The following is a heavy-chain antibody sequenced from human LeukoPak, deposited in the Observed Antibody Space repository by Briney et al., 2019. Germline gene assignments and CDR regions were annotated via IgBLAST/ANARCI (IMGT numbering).Heavy chain of an antibody. Sequence: GGSLRLSCAAPGFTLSNYWMTWVRQAPAKGLEWVASIKQDGSERDYVDSVKGRFTISRDDAKNSLYLQMNSLRAEDTAVYYCARGITMANWGQGTLVTVSS. CDR1: GFTLSNYW. V-gene: IGHV3-7*04. CDR3: ARGITMAN. D-gene: IGHD3-10*01. CDR2: IKQDGSER. J-gene: IGHJ4*02.